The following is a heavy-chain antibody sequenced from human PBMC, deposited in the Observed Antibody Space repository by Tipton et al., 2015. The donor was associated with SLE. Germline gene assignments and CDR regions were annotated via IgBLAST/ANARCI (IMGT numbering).Heavy chain of an antibody. Sequence: SLRLSCAASGFTFSSYSMNWVRQAPGKGLEWVSSISSSSSYIYYADSVKGRFTISRDNAKNSLYLQMNSLRAEDTAVYYCASGGYGSGSHYLGGWFDPWGRGTLVTVSS. J-gene: IGHJ5*02. D-gene: IGHD3-10*01. CDR2: ISSSSSYI. V-gene: IGHV3-21*03. CDR1: GFTFSSYS. CDR3: ASGGYGSGSHYLGGWFDP.